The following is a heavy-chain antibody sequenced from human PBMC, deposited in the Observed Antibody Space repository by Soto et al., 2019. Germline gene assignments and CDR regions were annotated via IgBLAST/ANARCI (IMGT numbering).Heavy chain of an antibody. CDR2: INSNSGGT. Sequence: GASVKVSCKASGYTFTGYYFHWVRQAPGQGLEWMGWINSNSGGTNYARKFQGRVTMTRDTSTSTAYMELSKLTSDDTAVYYCASSYCIVNSCSQFYYFEYWGQGTLVNVSS. D-gene: IGHD2-15*01. V-gene: IGHV1-2*02. CDR1: GYTFTGYY. CDR3: ASSYCIVNSCSQFYYFEY. J-gene: IGHJ4*02.